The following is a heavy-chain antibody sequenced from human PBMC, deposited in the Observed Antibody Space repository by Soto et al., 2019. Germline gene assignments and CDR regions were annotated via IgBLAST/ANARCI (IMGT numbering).Heavy chain of an antibody. V-gene: IGHV4-31*02. Sequence: QVQLQESGPGLVKPSQTLSLTCTVSGGSLKSGGYYWSWIRQHPGRGLEWIGYIYYTGRTYYNPCHKSRVTFSVDTSTNQFSLKLSSMTAADTALYYCARDVTSNHNSFYLWGHGTLVTVSS. J-gene: IGHJ5*02. CDR3: ARDVTSNHNSFYL. CDR2: IYYTGRT. CDR1: GGSLKSGGYY. D-gene: IGHD2-2*01.